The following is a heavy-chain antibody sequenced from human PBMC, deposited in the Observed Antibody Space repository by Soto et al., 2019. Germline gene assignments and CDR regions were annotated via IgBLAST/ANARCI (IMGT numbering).Heavy chain of an antibody. CDR2: ILYDGSNK. Sequence: QVQLVESGGGVVQPGRSLRLSCAASGFTFSSYGMHWVRQAPGKGLEWVAVILYDGSNKYYADSVKGRFTISRDNSKNTLYLQMNSLRAEDTAVYYCAKDRVPGFDPWGQGTLVTVSS. J-gene: IGHJ5*02. CDR3: AKDRVPGFDP. V-gene: IGHV3-30*18. CDR1: GFTFSSYG.